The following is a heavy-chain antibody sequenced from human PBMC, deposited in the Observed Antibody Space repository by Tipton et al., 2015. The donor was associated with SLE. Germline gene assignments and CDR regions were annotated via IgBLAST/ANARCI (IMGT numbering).Heavy chain of an antibody. Sequence: TLSLTCSVSGGSLSRSRYYWGWIRQPPGKGLEWIGNTYHNGISYLKSSLKSRVTISVDTSKNQFSVKLSSVAASDTAVYYCARAYSGYGEVFDYWSPGTLVTVSS. CDR2: TYHNGIS. CDR3: ARAYSGYGEVFDY. V-gene: IGHV4-39*07. D-gene: IGHD5-12*01. J-gene: IGHJ4*02. CDR1: GGSLSRSRYY.